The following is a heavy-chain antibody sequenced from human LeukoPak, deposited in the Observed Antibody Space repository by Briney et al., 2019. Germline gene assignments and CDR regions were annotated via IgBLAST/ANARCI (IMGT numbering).Heavy chain of an antibody. V-gene: IGHV4-31*03. Sequence: SETLSLTCTVSGDSIGTSGHYWSWIRQHPGTGLEWIAYIHYIGNTYYNPSLESRVTMSVDTSSNQFSLNVASVTAADTAVYYCARVRDDYFFDYWGQGILVTVSS. CDR2: IHYIGNT. D-gene: IGHD3-3*01. CDR3: ARVRDDYFFDY. J-gene: IGHJ4*02. CDR1: GDSIGTSGHY.